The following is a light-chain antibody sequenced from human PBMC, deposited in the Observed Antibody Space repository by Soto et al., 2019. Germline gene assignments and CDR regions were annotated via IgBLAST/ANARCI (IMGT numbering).Light chain of an antibody. J-gene: IGKJ1*01. Sequence: EIVMTQSPATLSVSQGERATLSCRASQSISSDLAWYQQKPGQAPRLIMNGVSTRATGIPARFSGSGSGTEFTLTISSLQSEDFAVYYCQQYNNWPRTFGQGTKV. CDR3: QQYNNWPRT. V-gene: IGKV3-15*01. CDR2: GVS. CDR1: QSISSD.